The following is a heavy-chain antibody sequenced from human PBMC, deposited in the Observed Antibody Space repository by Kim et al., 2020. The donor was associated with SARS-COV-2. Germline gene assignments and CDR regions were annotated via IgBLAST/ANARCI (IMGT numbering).Heavy chain of an antibody. J-gene: IGHJ4*02. CDR3: AKDYGIVIIAAAGTVDY. Sequence: KGRFTISRNNSKDTLYLHMNSLRAEDTVVYYCAKDYGIVIIAAAGTVDYWGQGTLVTVSS. D-gene: IGHD6-13*01. V-gene: IGHV3-23*01.